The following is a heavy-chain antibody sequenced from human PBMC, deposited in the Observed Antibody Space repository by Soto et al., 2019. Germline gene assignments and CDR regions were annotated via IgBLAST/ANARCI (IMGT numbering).Heavy chain of an antibody. CDR2: IYYSGNT. CDR3: ARGARGYSYG. CDR1: GGSISSGDYS. D-gene: IGHD5-18*01. Sequence: QVQLQESGPGLVKPSQTLSLTCNVSGGSISSGDYSWSWIRQPPGKGLERIGSIYYSGNTYYNPSLESRVTISVDTPKNHFSLKVNSVTAADTAVYFCARGARGYSYGWGQGTLVTVSS. V-gene: IGHV4-30-4*01. J-gene: IGHJ4*02.